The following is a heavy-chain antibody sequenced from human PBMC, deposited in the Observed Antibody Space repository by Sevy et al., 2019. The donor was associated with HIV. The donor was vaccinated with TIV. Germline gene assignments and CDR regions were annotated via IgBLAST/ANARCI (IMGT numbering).Heavy chain of an antibody. J-gene: IGHJ4*02. Sequence: GGSLRLSCAASGFTFSSYVMHWVRQAPGKGLEWVALKWYDGTIKYYADSVKGRLTISRDNSKDTRFLQMNSLTPEDTAVYYCARGGGYCGGDCYSIDYWGQGALVTVSS. CDR2: KWYDGTIK. CDR3: ARGGGYCGGDCYSIDY. CDR1: GFTFSSYV. V-gene: IGHV3-33*08. D-gene: IGHD2-21*02.